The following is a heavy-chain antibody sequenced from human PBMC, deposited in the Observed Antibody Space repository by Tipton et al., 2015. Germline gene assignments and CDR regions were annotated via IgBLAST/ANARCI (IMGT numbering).Heavy chain of an antibody. V-gene: IGHV4-61*01. D-gene: IGHD6-19*01. J-gene: IGHJ3*02. CDR2: VFHNGDS. CDR1: GGSVSSGSYY. Sequence: TLSLTCTVSGGSVSSGSYYWSWIRQPPGKGLEYMGYVFHNGDSNYNPSLKSRVSMSVDTSKNQISLKLTSATAADTAIYYCARIRYRSGYYAFDIWGQGTKVSVSA. CDR3: ARIRYRSGYYAFDI.